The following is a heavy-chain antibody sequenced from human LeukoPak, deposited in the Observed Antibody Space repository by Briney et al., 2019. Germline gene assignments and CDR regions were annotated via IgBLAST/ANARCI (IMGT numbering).Heavy chain of an antibody. Sequence: ASVKVSCKASGYTFTSYYMHWVRQAPGQGLEWMGIINPSGGSTSYAQKFQGRVTMTRDTSTSTVYMELSSLRAEDTAVYYCARDQDSSGYLLRGPFDYWGQGTLVTVSS. V-gene: IGHV1-46*01. J-gene: IGHJ4*02. CDR2: INPSGGST. CDR3: ARDQDSSGYLLRGPFDY. CDR1: GYTFTSYY. D-gene: IGHD3-22*01.